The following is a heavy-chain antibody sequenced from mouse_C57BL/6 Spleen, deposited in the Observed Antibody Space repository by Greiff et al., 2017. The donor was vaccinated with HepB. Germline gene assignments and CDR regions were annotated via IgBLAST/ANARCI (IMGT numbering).Heavy chain of an antibody. Sequence: VKLQQPGVELVKPGASVKLSCKASGYTFTSYWMHWVKQRPGRGLEWIGRIDPNSGGTKYNEKFKSKATLTVDKPSSTAYMQLSSLTSEDSAVYYCARSNYGSSYGYYFDYWGQGTTLTVSS. CDR1: GYTFTSYW. CDR3: ARSNYGSSYGYYFDY. V-gene: IGHV1-72*01. J-gene: IGHJ2*01. CDR2: IDPNSGGT. D-gene: IGHD1-1*01.